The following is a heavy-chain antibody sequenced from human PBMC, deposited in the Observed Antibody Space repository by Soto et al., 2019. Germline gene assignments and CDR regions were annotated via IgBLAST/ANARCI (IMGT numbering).Heavy chain of an antibody. V-gene: IGHV3-49*04. D-gene: IGHD5-12*01. CDR2: IRSKAYGGTT. CDR1: GFTFRDYA. CDR3: IRGATHYYYYGMDV. J-gene: IGHJ6*02. Sequence: GGSLRLSCTASGFTFRDYAMSWVRQAPGKELEWVGFIRSKAYGGTTDYAASVKARFTISRDDSKSIAYLQMNSLKTEDTAVYYCIRGATHYYYYGMDVWGQGTTVTVSS.